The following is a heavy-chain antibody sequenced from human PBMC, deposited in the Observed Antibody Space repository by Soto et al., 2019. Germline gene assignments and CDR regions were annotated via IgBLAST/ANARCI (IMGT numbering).Heavy chain of an antibody. J-gene: IGHJ5*02. CDR2: ISAYNGDT. D-gene: IGHD2-2*01. Sequence: QVHLVQSGAEVKKPGASVKVSCKASGYTFTSYGINWVRQAPGQGLEWMGWISAYNGDTNYAQKLQGRVTMTTDTSTSTAYMELRSLRSDDTAVYYCARGDCSSTSCYGGGSFDPWGQGTLVTVSS. CDR3: ARGDCSSTSCYGGGSFDP. V-gene: IGHV1-18*01. CDR1: GYTFTSYG.